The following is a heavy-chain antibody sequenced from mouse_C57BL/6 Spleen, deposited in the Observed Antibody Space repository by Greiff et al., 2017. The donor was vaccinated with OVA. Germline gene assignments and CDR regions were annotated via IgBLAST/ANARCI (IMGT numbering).Heavy chain of an antibody. D-gene: IGHD1-1*01. J-gene: IGHJ4*01. V-gene: IGHV3-6*01. CDR3: AREDYGRSGYAMDY. CDR2: ISYDGSN. Sequence: EVKLQESGPGLVKPSQSLSLTCSVTGYSITSGYSWNWIRQFPGNKLEWMGYISYDGSNNYNPSLKNRISITRDTSKNQFFLKLNSVTTEDTATYYCAREDYGRSGYAMDYWGQGTSVTVSS. CDR1: GYSITSGYS.